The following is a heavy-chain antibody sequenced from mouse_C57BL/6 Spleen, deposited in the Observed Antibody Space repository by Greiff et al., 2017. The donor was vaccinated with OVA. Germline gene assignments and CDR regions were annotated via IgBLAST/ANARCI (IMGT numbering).Heavy chain of an antibody. Sequence: VQLQQSGAELVKPGASVKISCKASGYAFSSYWMNWVKQRPGKGLEWIGQIYPGDGDTNYNGKFKGKATLTADKSSSTAYMQLSSLTSEDSAVYFCARKDYDGYAMDYWGQGTSVTVSS. D-gene: IGHD2-4*01. CDR2: IYPGDGDT. CDR1: GYAFSSYW. CDR3: ARKDYDGYAMDY. V-gene: IGHV1-80*01. J-gene: IGHJ4*01.